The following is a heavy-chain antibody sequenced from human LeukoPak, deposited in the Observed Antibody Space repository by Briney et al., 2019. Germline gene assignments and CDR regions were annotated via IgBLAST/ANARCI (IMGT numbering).Heavy chain of an antibody. CDR3: AKDSGYDVLTGSYFDD. CDR2: ISGSGGST. V-gene: IGHV3-23*01. D-gene: IGHD3-9*01. Sequence: GGSLRLSCAASGFAFNNYAMSWVRQASGKGLEWVSGISGSGGSTYYADSVKGRFTISRDNSKNTLYLQMNSLRAEDTALYYCAKDSGYDVLTGSYFDDWGQGTLVTVSS. CDR1: GFAFNNYA. J-gene: IGHJ4*02.